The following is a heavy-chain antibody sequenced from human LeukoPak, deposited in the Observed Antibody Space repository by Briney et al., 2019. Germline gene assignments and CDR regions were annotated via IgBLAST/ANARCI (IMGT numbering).Heavy chain of an antibody. J-gene: IGHJ6*02. V-gene: IGHV4-39*07. CDR1: GGSISSSSYY. D-gene: IGHD5-12*01. Sequence: PSETLSLTCTVSGGSISSSSYYWGWIRQPPGKGLEWIGSIYYSGSTYYNPSLESRVTISVDRSKNQFSLKLSSVTAADTAVYYCARDRPTKSRAYYYGMDVWGQGTTVTVSS. CDR2: IYYSGST. CDR3: ARDRPTKSRAYYYGMDV.